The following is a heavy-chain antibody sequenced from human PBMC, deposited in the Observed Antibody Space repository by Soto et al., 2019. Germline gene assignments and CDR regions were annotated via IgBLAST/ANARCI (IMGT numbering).Heavy chain of an antibody. CDR1: GFTFSSYW. CDR3: ARGIQYRYGMDV. D-gene: IGHD5-18*01. J-gene: IGHJ6*02. Sequence: EVQLVESGGGLVQPGGSLRLSCAAAGFTFSSYWMHWARQAPGKGLVWVSRINSDGSSTFYADSVKGRFTISRDNAKNTVYLQMNGLRVEDTALYYCARGIQYRYGMDVWGQGTTVTVSS. CDR2: INSDGSST. V-gene: IGHV3-74*01.